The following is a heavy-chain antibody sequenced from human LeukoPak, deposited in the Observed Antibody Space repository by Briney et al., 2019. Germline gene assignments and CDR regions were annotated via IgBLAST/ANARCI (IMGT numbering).Heavy chain of an antibody. D-gene: IGHD1-1*01. CDR2: INPNSGGT. Sequence: EASVKVSCKASGYTFTGYYMHWVRQAPGQGLEWMGRINPNSGGTNYAQKVQGRVTMTRDTSISTAYMELSRLRSDDTAVYYCARVERGPNSSYGMDVWGQGTTVTVSS. J-gene: IGHJ6*02. V-gene: IGHV1-2*06. CDR1: GYTFTGYY. CDR3: ARVERGPNSSYGMDV.